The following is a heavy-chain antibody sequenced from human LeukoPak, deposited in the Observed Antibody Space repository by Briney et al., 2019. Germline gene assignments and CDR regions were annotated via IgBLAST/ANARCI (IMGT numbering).Heavy chain of an antibody. V-gene: IGHV3-30*18. CDR3: AKDMGPSYSSSWTGEYYFDC. CDR1: GFTFSSYG. CDR2: ISYDGSNK. J-gene: IGHJ4*02. Sequence: GGSLRLSCAASGFTFSSYGMHWVRQAPGKGLEWVAVISYDGSNKYYADSVKGRFTISRDNSKNTLYLQMNSLRAEDTAVYYCAKDMGPSYSSSWTGEYYFDCWGQGTLVTVSS. D-gene: IGHD6-13*01.